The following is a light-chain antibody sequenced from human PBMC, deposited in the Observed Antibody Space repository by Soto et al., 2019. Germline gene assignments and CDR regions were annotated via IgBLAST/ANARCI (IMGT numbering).Light chain of an antibody. V-gene: IGKV3-15*01. CDR2: GAS. CDR3: QHYGAAPIT. J-gene: IGKJ5*01. Sequence: EIVMTHSPATLSVSPGERATLSCRASQSVSSNLAWYQQKPGQAPRLLIYGASTRATGIPARFSGSGSGTEFTLTISRLEPADFALYYCQHYGAAPITFGQGTRLEIK. CDR1: QSVSSN.